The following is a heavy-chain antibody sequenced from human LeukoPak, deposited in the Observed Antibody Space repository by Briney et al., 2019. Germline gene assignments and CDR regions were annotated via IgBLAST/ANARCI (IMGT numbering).Heavy chain of an antibody. CDR2: ITSSSSHI. CDR1: GFTFSSYN. J-gene: IGHJ6*03. D-gene: IGHD6-13*01. CDR3: ARDPYSGSYVDYYYYYYMGV. V-gene: IGHV3-21*01. Sequence: GGSLRLSCAASGFTFSSYNMNWVRQAPGKGLEWVSSITSSSSHIYYADSVKGRFTISRDNAKNSLYLQIDSLRAEDTAVYYCARDPYSGSYVDYYYYYYMGVWGKGTTDTISS.